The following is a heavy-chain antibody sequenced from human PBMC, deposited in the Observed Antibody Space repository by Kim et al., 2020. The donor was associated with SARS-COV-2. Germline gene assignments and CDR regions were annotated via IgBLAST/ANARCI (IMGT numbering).Heavy chain of an antibody. V-gene: IGHV3-23*01. D-gene: IGHD3-10*01. J-gene: IGHJ3*02. CDR1: GFTFINYA. CDR2: ISGRGDRA. Sequence: GGSLRLSCTASGFTFINYAMNWVRQAPGKGLQWVSAISGRGDRAYSADSVKGRFTISRDNSKSTLYLELNSLRVEDTAIYYCVREDGSGRYFDDAFDIWG. CDR3: VREDGSGRYFDDAFDI.